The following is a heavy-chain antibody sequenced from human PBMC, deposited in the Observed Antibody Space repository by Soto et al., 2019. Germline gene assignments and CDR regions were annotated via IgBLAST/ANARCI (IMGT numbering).Heavy chain of an antibody. CDR3: AKGRYDFWSPYYFDS. V-gene: IGHV3-9*01. CDR2: ITWNSRVL. Sequence: GGSLRLSCVGTGLNFDDFAMHWVRQAPGKGLEWVSGITWNSRVLAYADSVKGRFTISRDNARNSLYLQMDSLRDEDTALYYCAKGRYDFWSPYYFDSWGQGTLVTV. D-gene: IGHD3-3*01. J-gene: IGHJ4*02. CDR1: GLNFDDFA.